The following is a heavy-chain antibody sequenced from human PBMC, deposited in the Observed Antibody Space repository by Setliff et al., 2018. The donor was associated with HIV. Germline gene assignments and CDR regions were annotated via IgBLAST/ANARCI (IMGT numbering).Heavy chain of an antibody. CDR3: ARGIESFWSGHVR. Sequence: NPSETLSLTCAVSGGSISSHYWSWIRLPPGKGLEWIGTIYYNGNTNYNPSLKSRVAISVDTSKNLFSLKLTSVTPADTAVYYCARGIESFWSGHVRWGQGTLVTVSS. V-gene: IGHV4-59*11. CDR1: GGSISSHY. CDR2: IYYNGNT. J-gene: IGHJ4*02. D-gene: IGHD3-3*01.